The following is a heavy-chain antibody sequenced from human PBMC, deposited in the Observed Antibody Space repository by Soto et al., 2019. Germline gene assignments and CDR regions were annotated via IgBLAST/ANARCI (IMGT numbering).Heavy chain of an antibody. D-gene: IGHD6-13*01. CDR1: GGSFSGYY. J-gene: IGHJ6*02. CDR3: ASGRVRRGMDV. Sequence: PSETLSLTCAVYGGSFSGYYWSWIRQPPGKGLEWIGEINHSGSTNYNPSLKSRVTISVDTSKNQFSLKLSSVTAADTAVYYCASGRVRRGMDVWGQGTTVTVSS. CDR2: INHSGST. V-gene: IGHV4-34*01.